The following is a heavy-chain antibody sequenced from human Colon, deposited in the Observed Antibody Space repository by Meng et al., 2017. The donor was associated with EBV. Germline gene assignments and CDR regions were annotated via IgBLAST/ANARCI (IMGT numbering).Heavy chain of an antibody. CDR2: VSAYNGNT. Sequence: QVQLVQSGAEVKKPGASVKVSFKASGYMFTSHGVSWVRQAPGQGLEWMAWVSAYNGNTNYAKQFQGRVTVTADTATSTAYMELRSLTSDDTAVYYCTRDGPNYGNYINFDYWGQGTLVTVSS. D-gene: IGHD4-11*01. J-gene: IGHJ4*02. V-gene: IGHV1-18*01. CDR1: GYMFTSHG. CDR3: TRDGPNYGNYINFDY.